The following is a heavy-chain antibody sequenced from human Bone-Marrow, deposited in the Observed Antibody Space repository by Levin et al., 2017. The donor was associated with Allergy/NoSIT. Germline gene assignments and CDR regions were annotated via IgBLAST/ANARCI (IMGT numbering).Heavy chain of an antibody. D-gene: IGHD2-21*02. CDR3: ARYHRAVVTARYFDF. Sequence: TSETLSLTCTVSTDSLNGYDWNWIRQAPGSGLEWIGLGHYTGTTNYNPSLKSRVIIEVETAKSQFSLNLRSVTSADTAVYFCARYHRAVVTARYFDFWGRGTLVTVSS. V-gene: IGHV4-59*01. CDR2: GHYTGTT. CDR1: TDSLNGYD. J-gene: IGHJ4*02.